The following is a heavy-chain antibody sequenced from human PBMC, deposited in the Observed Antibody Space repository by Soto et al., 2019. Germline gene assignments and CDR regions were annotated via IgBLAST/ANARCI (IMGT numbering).Heavy chain of an antibody. J-gene: IGHJ6*02. Sequence: TSETLSLTCTVSGGSISSSSYYWGWIRQPPGKGLEWIGSIYYSGSTYYNPSLKSRVTISVDTSKNQFSLKLSSVTAADTAVYYCARNLYYYGSGSYYYYYGMDVWGQGTTVTVSS. CDR2: IYYSGST. V-gene: IGHV4-39*01. D-gene: IGHD3-10*01. CDR1: GGSISSSSYY. CDR3: ARNLYYYGSGSYYYYYGMDV.